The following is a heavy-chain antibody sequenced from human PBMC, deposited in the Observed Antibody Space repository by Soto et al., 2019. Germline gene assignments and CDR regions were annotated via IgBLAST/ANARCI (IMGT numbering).Heavy chain of an antibody. Sequence: EVQVLDSGGGLVQPGGSLRLSCAASGFTFNNYAMNWVRQAPGTGLEWVATISATGGSTYYADSVKGRFTISRDNSKNTLDLQMNGRRVEDTAVYYWAKDRLAGKFDYWGQGTQVTVSA. V-gene: IGHV3-23*01. CDR2: ISATGGST. CDR3: AKDRLAGKFDY. CDR1: GFTFNNYA. J-gene: IGHJ4*02.